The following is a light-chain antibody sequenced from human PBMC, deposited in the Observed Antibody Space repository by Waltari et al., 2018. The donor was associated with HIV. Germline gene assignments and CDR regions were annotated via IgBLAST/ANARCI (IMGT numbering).Light chain of an antibody. CDR1: QSVSSN. V-gene: IGKV3-15*01. J-gene: IGKJ1*01. CDR2: GAS. CDR3: QQYNYWPRT. Sequence: EIVMTQSPATLSVSPGERATLSCRASQSVSSNLAWYQHKPGQAPRLLIYGASTRATGIPARFSGSGSGTEFTLTISSLQSEDFAVYYCQQYNYWPRTFGQGTKVEIK.